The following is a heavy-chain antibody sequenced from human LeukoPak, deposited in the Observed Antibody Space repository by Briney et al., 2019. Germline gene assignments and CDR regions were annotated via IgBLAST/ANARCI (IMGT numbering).Heavy chain of an antibody. CDR2: TYYRSKWYN. CDR3: ARALSRYFDY. Sequence: SQTLSLTCAISGDSVSSNSATWNWLRQSPSRGLEWLGRTYYRSKWYNEYAPSVKGRIAFNPDTSKNQFSLQLNSVTPEDTAVYYCARALSRYFDYWGQGTLVAVSS. J-gene: IGHJ4*02. V-gene: IGHV6-1*01. CDR1: GDSVSSNSAT. D-gene: IGHD5/OR15-5a*01.